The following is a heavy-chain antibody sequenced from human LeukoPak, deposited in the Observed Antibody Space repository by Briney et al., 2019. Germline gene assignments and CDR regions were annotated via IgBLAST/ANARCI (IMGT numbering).Heavy chain of an antibody. J-gene: IGHJ4*02. V-gene: IGHV4-4*07. D-gene: IGHD3-10*01. CDR2: IYSSGTT. CDR1: GGSISSYY. Sequence: PSETLSLTCTVSGGSISSYYWSWIRQPAGKGLEWIGRIYSSGTTNYNPSLKSRITMSVDTSMNQFSLKLSSVTAADTAVYYCARDLRAYPATFGYWGEGTLVTVSS. CDR3: ARDLRAYPATFGY.